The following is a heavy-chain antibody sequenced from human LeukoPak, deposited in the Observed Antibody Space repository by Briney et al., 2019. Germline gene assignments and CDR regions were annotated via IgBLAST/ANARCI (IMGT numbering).Heavy chain of an antibody. CDR1: GGSVRRGNYY. J-gene: IGHJ3*02. D-gene: IGHD1-26*01. V-gene: IGHV4-61*02. CDR3: AREPGQESGSPQVAFVI. Sequence: PSQTLSLTCTVSGGSVRRGNYYWTWIRQPAGSGLEWIGRIYTSGTTDYNPSLRTRVTISVDASRNQFSLNLSSVTAAGTAVYYCAREPGQESGSPQVAFVIWGQGTMVTVSS. CDR2: IYTSGTT.